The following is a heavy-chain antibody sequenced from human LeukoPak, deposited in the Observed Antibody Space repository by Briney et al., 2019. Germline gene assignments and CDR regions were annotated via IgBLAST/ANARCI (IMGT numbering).Heavy chain of an antibody. J-gene: IGHJ4*02. CDR2: MFYSGST. CDR1: GDSISGSY. D-gene: IGHD5-12*01. Sequence: SETLSLTCTVSGDSISGSYLSWFRQPPGKGLEWIGFMFYSGSTYYNPSLKSRVTISVDTSKNQFSLKLSSVTAADTAVYYCARDWVLRGYSGYDVWGQGTLVTVSS. CDR3: ARDWVLRGYSGYDV. V-gene: IGHV4-59*12.